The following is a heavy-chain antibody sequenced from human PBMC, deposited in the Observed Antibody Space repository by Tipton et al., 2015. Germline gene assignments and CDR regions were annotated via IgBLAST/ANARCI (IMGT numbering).Heavy chain of an antibody. V-gene: IGHV4-39*07. CDR1: GGSISRSDYY. CDR3: ARGTYGGYIQSH. J-gene: IGHJ4*02. D-gene: IGHD4-17*01. CDR2: INYSATT. Sequence: TLSLTCNVFGGSISRSDYYWGWIRQPPGKGLEWIGEINYSATTHYNPSLGSRVTISVDTSKNQFSLNLTSVTAADTAFYYCARGTYGGYIQSHWGQGTPVTVSS.